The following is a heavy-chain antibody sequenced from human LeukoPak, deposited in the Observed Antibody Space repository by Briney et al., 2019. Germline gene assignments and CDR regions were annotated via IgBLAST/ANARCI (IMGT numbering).Heavy chain of an antibody. CDR2: IRYDGSNK. CDR1: GFTFSSYG. J-gene: IGHJ4*02. CDR3: GRDLIGTAASWDS. D-gene: IGHD6-25*01. Sequence: GGSLRLSCAASGFTFSSYGMHWVRQAPGKGLEWVAFIRYDGSNKYYADSVKGRFTISRDNSKNTLYLQMNSLRVEDTAVYYCGRDLIGTAASWDSWGQGTLVTVSS. V-gene: IGHV3-30*02.